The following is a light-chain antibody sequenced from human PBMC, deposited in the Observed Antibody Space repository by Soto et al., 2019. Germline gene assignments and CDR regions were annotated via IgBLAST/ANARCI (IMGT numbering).Light chain of an antibody. J-gene: IGLJ1*01. CDR3: SSYTSSSTLYV. V-gene: IGLV2-14*01. CDR1: SXDVGGYNY. CDR2: EVS. Sequence: ALAQPPSVSGSPGQSITISCTGTSXDVGGYNYVSWYQQHPGKAPKLMIYEVSNRPSGVSNRFSGSKSGNTASLTISGLQAEDEADYYCSSYTSSSTLYVFGTGTKVTVL.